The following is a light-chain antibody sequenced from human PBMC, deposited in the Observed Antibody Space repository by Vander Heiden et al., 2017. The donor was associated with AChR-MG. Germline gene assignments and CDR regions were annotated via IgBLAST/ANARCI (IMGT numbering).Light chain of an antibody. Sequence: QSVLTQPPSASRTPGPWITMSCSGSTSNVGSNYVSCFQHLPGTAPNLLIYRSDQRPSGVPDRFSGSKSGTSASLAISGLGSEDEADYYCAAWDDSLNGVIFGGGTKVTVL. V-gene: IGLV1-47*01. CDR2: RSD. CDR3: AAWDDSLNGVI. CDR1: TSNVGSNY. J-gene: IGLJ2*01.